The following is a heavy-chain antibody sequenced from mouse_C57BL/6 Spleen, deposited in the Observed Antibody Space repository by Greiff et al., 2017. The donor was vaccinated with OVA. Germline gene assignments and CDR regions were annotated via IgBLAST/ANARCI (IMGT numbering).Heavy chain of an antibody. CDR2: TSSGSSTI. Sequence: EVKLVESGGCLVKPGGSLKLSCAASGFTFSDYGMHWVRQAPEKGLEWVAYTSSGSSTIYYADTVKGRFTISRDNAKNTLFLQMTSLRSEDTAMYYCASPYDYDSAWLAYWGQGTLVTVSA. J-gene: IGHJ3*01. CDR1: GFTFSDYG. CDR3: ASPYDYDSAWLAY. D-gene: IGHD2-4*01. V-gene: IGHV5-17*01.